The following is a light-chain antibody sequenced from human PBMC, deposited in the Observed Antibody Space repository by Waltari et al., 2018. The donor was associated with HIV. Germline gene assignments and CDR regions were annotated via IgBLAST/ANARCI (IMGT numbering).Light chain of an antibody. CDR2: SVS. V-gene: IGKV3-15*01. J-gene: IGKJ4*01. Sequence: VMTQSPVTPSASLRVRVTLSCRASQSVGYNLAWYQQRPGQAPGVLIYSVSTRAAGVPARFSGSGSGTDFTLTISSLQSEDYAVYFCQQYEKWPPLTFGGGTKV. CDR3: QQYEKWPPLT. CDR1: QSVGYN.